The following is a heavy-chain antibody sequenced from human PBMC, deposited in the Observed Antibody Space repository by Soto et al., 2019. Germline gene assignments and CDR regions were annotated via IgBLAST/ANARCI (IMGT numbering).Heavy chain of an antibody. CDR1: GGTFSSYG. CDR3: ARGRIAAAGRGSFDY. CDR2: IIPIFGTT. Sequence: QVQLVQSEAEVKMPGSSVKVSCKASGGTFSSYGINWVRQAPGQGLEWMGGIIPIFGTTNYAQKFQGRVTITADKSTNTAYMEWSRLKSEEMAVFDCARGRIAAAGRGSFDYWGQGTLVTVSS. J-gene: IGHJ4*02. D-gene: IGHD6-13*01. V-gene: IGHV1-69*06.